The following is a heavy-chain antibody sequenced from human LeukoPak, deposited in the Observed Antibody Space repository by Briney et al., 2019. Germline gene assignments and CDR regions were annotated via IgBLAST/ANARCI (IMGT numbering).Heavy chain of an antibody. D-gene: IGHD6-19*01. J-gene: IGHJ4*02. V-gene: IGHV1-2*02. Sequence: ASVKVSCKASGDTCTSYYMHCLRRAPGQGLEWRGWINSNSGGKNYAQKLQGGVTMTSDTSISTAYMELSRLRSDDTAVYYCASIGRSYSSGWYPDENFDYWGQGTLVTVSS. CDR3: ASIGRSYSSGWYPDENFDY. CDR2: INSNSGGK. CDR1: GDTCTSYY.